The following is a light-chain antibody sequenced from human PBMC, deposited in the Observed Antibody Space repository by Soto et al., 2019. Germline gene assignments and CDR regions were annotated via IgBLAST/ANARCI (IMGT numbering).Light chain of an antibody. Sequence: DIQMTQSPSSLSASVGDRVTITCRASQSISSYLNWYQQKPGKAPKLLIYAASSLQSGVPSRFSGSGSGTDFTLIISSLQPEDFATYYCQQCYSTSITFGQGTRLEIK. CDR1: QSISSY. CDR3: QQCYSTSIT. J-gene: IGKJ5*01. V-gene: IGKV1-39*01. CDR2: AAS.